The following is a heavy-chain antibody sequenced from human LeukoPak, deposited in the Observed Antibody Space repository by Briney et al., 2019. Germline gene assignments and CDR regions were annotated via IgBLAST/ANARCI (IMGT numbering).Heavy chain of an antibody. Sequence: GGSLRLSCAASGFTFSSYWMSWVRQAPGKGLEWVANIKQDGSEKYYVDSVKGRFTISRDNAKNSLYLQMNSPRAEDTAVYYCARDGALLWSSSPETRPIDYWGQGTLVTVSS. V-gene: IGHV3-7*01. CDR1: GFTFSSYW. J-gene: IGHJ4*02. D-gene: IGHD6-6*01. CDR2: IKQDGSEK. CDR3: ARDGALLWSSSPETRPIDY.